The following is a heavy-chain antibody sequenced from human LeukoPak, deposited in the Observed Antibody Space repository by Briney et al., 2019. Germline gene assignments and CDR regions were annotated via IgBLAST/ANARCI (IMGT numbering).Heavy chain of an antibody. Sequence: GGSLRLSCAASGFTFGTYAMSWVRQAPGKGLEWVSAISGSGGSTFYADSVKGRFTISRDNSKNTLYLQMNSQRAEDTAVYYCAKDTPCSGGSCYPHYWGQGTLVTVSS. CDR3: AKDTPCSGGSCYPHY. V-gene: IGHV3-23*01. CDR1: GFTFGTYA. CDR2: ISGSGGST. J-gene: IGHJ4*02. D-gene: IGHD2-15*01.